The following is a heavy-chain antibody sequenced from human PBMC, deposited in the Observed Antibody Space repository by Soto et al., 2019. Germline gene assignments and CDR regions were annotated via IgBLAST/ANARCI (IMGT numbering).Heavy chain of an antibody. CDR1: GGTFTNYA. CDR3: SSWLKRYGSGGNDYYGMDV. Sequence: SVKVSCKASGGTFTNYAFSWVRQAPGQELEWLGGIIPIFSTADYVQKFQGRVTITADESTSTVFMEMSSLRSDDTAVYYCSSWLKRYGSGGNDYYGMDVWGQGTTVTVSS. V-gene: IGHV1-69*13. D-gene: IGHD6-25*01. CDR2: IIPIFSTA. J-gene: IGHJ6*02.